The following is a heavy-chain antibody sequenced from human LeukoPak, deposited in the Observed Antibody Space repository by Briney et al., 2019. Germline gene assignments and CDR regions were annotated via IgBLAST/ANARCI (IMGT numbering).Heavy chain of an antibody. D-gene: IGHD3-3*01. CDR3: ARSITIFGVASPEDAFDI. J-gene: IGHJ3*02. V-gene: IGHV1-2*02. Sequence: GASVKVSCKASGYTFTGYYMHWVRQAPGQGLEWMGWINPNSGGTNYAQKFQGRVTMTRDTSISTAYMELSRLRSDDTAVYYCARSITIFGVASPEDAFDIWGQGTMVTVSS. CDR2: INPNSGGT. CDR1: GYTFTGYY.